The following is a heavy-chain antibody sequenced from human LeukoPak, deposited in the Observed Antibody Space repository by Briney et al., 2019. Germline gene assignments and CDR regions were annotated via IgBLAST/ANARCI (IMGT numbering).Heavy chain of an antibody. CDR2: ISSKGGST. J-gene: IGHJ6*03. D-gene: IGHD3-16*01. CDR1: GFTFSNYA. V-gene: IGHV3-64*01. Sequence: GGSLRLSCAASGFTFSNYAMHWVRQAPGKGLEYVSAISSKGGSTYYANSVKGRFTISRDNSKNTLYLQMGSLRAEDMAVYYCARVGAGSYYHYYMDVWGKGTTVTVSS. CDR3: ARVGAGSYYHYYMDV.